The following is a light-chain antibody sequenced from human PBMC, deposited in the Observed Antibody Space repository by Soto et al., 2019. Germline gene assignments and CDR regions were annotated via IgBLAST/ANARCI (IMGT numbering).Light chain of an antibody. CDR1: ESVSSH. Sequence: EKVMTQSPATLSVSPGERATLSCSASESVSSHLAWYQQKPGQAPRLLIYHASTRATGVPARFSGSGSGTEFTLTIDSLQSEDFAIYYCQQYHNWPPWTFGQGTKVDI. CDR2: HAS. V-gene: IGKV3-15*01. CDR3: QQYHNWPPWT. J-gene: IGKJ1*01.